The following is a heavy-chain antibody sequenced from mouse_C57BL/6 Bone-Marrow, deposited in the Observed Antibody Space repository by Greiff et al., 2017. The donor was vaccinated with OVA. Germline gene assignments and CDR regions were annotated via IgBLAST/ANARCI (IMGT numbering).Heavy chain of an antibody. V-gene: IGHV1-42*01. D-gene: IGHD1-1*01. Sequence: VQLQQSGPELVKPGASVKISCKASGYSFTGYYMNWVKQSPEKSLEWIGEINPSTGGTTYNQKFKAKATLTVDKSSSTAYMQLKSLTSEDSAVYYCAYYYGSRGFAYWGQGTLVTVSA. CDR1: GYSFTGYY. J-gene: IGHJ3*01. CDR3: AYYYGSRGFAY. CDR2: INPSTGGT.